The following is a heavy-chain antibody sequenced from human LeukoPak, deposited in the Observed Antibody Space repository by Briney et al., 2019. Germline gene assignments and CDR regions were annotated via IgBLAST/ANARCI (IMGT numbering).Heavy chain of an antibody. CDR1: GGSISNGYYY. CDR2: IYYSGTT. Sequence: SETLSLTCTVSGGSISNGYYYWGWTRQPPGEALEWIGSIYYSGTTYYKPSLKSRVTISVDTSKNQFSLKLSSVTAADTAVYYCARSYCSSTSCYEDPLDAFDIWGQGTMVTVSS. D-gene: IGHD2-2*01. J-gene: IGHJ3*02. CDR3: ARSYCSSTSCYEDPLDAFDI. V-gene: IGHV4-39*01.